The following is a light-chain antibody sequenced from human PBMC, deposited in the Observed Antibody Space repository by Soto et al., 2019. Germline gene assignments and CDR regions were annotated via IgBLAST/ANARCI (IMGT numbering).Light chain of an antibody. CDR3: QQYSSSPRLT. J-gene: IGKJ4*01. V-gene: IGKV3-20*01. CDR1: QSVSSSY. CDR2: GAS. Sequence: ETVLTQSPGTLSLSPGERVTLSCRASQSVSSSYLAWYQQKPGQAPRLLIYGASSRATGIPDRFSGSGSGTDFTLTISSLEPEDFAVYYCQQYSSSPRLTFGGGTKVVIK.